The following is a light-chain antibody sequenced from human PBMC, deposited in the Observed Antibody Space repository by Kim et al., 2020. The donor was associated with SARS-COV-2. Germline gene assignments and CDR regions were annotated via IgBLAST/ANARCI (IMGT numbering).Light chain of an antibody. Sequence: APGERATLSCSANQRISSNYLAWYQHKPGQSPRLLIHDASNRATGIPDRFSGSGSGTDFTLTISRLEPEDFAVYYCHQYIRSPYSFGQGTKLEIK. CDR3: HQYIRSPYS. CDR2: DAS. J-gene: IGKJ2*03. CDR1: QRISSNY. V-gene: IGKV3-20*01.